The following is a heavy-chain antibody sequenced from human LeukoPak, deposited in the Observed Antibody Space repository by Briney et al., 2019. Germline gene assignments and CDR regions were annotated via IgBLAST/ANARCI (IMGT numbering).Heavy chain of an antibody. D-gene: IGHD4-17*01. CDR2: ISWNSGSI. CDR1: GFTFDDYA. J-gene: IGHJ4*02. Sequence: GRSLRLSCAASGFTFDDYAMHWVRHAPGKGLEWVSGISWNSGSIGYADSVKGRFTISRDNAKNSLYLQMNSLRAEDTAVYYCAREHDYGDYDPSQIDYWGQGTLVTVSS. CDR3: AREHDYGDYDPSQIDY. V-gene: IGHV3-9*01.